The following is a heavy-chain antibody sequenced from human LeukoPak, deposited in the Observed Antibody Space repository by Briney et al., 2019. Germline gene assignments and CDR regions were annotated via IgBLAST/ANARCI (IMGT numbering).Heavy chain of an antibody. CDR1: GYTFTSYG. Sequence: ASVKVSCKASGYTFTSYGISWVRQAPGQGLEWMGWISAYNGNTNYAQKFQGRVTMTRDTSISTAYMELSRLRSDDTAVYYCARVVVVPAAGDYWGQGTLVTVSS. D-gene: IGHD2-2*01. J-gene: IGHJ4*02. V-gene: IGHV1-18*01. CDR2: ISAYNGNT. CDR3: ARVVVVPAAGDY.